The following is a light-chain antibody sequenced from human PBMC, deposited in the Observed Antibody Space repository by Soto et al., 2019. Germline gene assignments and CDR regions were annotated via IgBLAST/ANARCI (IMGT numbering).Light chain of an antibody. CDR3: QQYGSSPTWT. V-gene: IGKV3-20*01. Sequence: EVVLTQSPGTVSLSPGEGATLTCRASQSVTNYLAWYQQKPGQAPRLLIYGASIRAPGIPDKFTGSGSGTDFTLTLSRLEPEDFAVYYGQQYGSSPTWTFGQGTKVEIK. CDR1: QSVTNY. CDR2: GAS. J-gene: IGKJ1*01.